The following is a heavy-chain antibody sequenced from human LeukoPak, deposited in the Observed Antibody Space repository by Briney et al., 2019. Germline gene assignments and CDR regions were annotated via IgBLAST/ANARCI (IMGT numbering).Heavy chain of an antibody. CDR1: GFTFSSYA. CDR3: AKAYCSSTSCLKLGGYFDY. J-gene: IGHJ4*02. D-gene: IGHD2-2*01. CDR2: ISGSGGST. Sequence: GSPRLSCAASGFTFSSYAMSWVRQAPGKGLEWVSAISGSGGSTYYADSVKGRFTITRDNSKNTLYLQMNSLRAEDTAVYYCAKAYCSSTSCLKLGGYFDYWGQGTLVTVSS. V-gene: IGHV3-23*01.